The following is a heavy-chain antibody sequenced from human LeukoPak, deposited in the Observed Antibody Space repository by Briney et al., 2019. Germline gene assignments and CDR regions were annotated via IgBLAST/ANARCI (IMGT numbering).Heavy chain of an antibody. J-gene: IGHJ4*02. V-gene: IGHV3-64*04. D-gene: IGHD3-22*01. CDR3: VRDPGYYDSSGFHPFDY. Sequence: GGSLRLSCSASGFTFSASAMHWVRQAPGKGLEYVSAISSNGGSTYYADSLKGRFTISRDNAKNTLYLQMKSLRAEDTAVYYCVRDPGYYDSSGFHPFDYWGQGTLVTVSS. CDR2: ISSNGGST. CDR1: GFTFSASA.